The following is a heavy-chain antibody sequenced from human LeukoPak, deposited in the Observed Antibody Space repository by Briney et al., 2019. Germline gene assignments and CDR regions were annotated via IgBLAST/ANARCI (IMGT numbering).Heavy chain of an antibody. V-gene: IGHV1-18*01. CDR2: ISAYNGNT. J-gene: IGHJ3*02. CDR3: AREGSSGWYRGPPRAAFDI. Sequence: GASVKVSCKASGYTFTSYGISWVRQAPGQGLEWMGWISAYNGNTNYAQKLQGRVTMTTDTSTSTAYMELRSLRSDDTAVYYCAREGSSGWYRGPPRAAFDIWGQGTMVTVSS. CDR1: GYTFTSYG. D-gene: IGHD6-19*01.